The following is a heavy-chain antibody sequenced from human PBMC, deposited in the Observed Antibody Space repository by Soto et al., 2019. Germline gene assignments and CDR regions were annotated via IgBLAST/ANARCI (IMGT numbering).Heavy chain of an antibody. CDR1: GFTVSSNY. V-gene: IGHV3-66*01. D-gene: IGHD3-22*01. CDR2: IYSGGST. Sequence: EVQLVESGGGLVQPGGSLRLSCAASGFTVSSNYMSWVRQAPGKGLEWVSVIYSGGSTYYADSVKGRFTISRDNSKNTLYLQMNSLRAEDTAVYYCARVSKSSARYFDYWGQGTLVTVSS. CDR3: ARVSKSSARYFDY. J-gene: IGHJ4*02.